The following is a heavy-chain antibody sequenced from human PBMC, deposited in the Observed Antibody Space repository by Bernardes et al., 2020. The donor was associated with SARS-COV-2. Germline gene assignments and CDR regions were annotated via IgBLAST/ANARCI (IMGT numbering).Heavy chain of an antibody. D-gene: IGHD6-19*01. CDR3: VTGITVAGTQYYFDY. J-gene: IGHJ4*01. Sequence: ASVKVSCKASGYTFTSYDIHWVRQAPGKGLEWMGGFDPGEGETVYAQKFQGRVTMTEDAASDTAFMELRSLRSGDTAVYYCVTGITVAGTQYYFDYWGQGTLVTASS. CDR2: FDPGEGET. V-gene: IGHV1-24*01. CDR1: GYTFTSYD.